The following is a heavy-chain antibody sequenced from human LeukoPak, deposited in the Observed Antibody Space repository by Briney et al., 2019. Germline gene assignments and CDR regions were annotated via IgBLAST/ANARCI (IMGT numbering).Heavy chain of an antibody. Sequence: ASVNVSCKASGYTFTGYYMHWVRQAPGQGLEWMGWINPNSGGTNYAQKFQGRVTMTRETSISTAYMELSRLRSDDTAVYYCARVQVLLWFGIDYWGQGTLVTVSS. D-gene: IGHD3-10*01. V-gene: IGHV1-2*02. CDR3: ARVQVLLWFGIDY. J-gene: IGHJ4*02. CDR1: GYTFTGYY. CDR2: INPNSGGT.